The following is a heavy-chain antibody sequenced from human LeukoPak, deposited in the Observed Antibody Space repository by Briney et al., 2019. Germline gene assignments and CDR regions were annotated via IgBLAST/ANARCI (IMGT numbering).Heavy chain of an antibody. J-gene: IGHJ4*02. V-gene: IGHV3-7*04. CDR3: ARDLGYYRADC. Sequence: GGSLRLSCAASGFTVSSNYMSWVRQAPGKGLDWVANIKGDGSQNHYVDSVKGRFTISRDNAKNSLYLQMNSLRAEDTAVYYCARDLGYYRADCWGQGTLVTVSS. CDR2: IKGDGSQN. CDR1: GFTVSSNY. D-gene: IGHD1-26*01.